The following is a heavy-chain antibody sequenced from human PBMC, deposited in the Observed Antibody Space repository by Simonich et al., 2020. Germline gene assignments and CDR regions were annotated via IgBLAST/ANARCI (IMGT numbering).Heavy chain of an antibody. V-gene: IGHV3-48*03. CDR2: IRKSGSTI. Sequence: EVHLVESGGGLVQPGGSLRLSCAASGFTFSSYEMNWVRQAPGKGREVVSYIRKSGSTIDYADAVKGRFTISRDNAKNSLYLQMNSLRAEDTAVYYCARHYYGDYYFDYWGQGTLVTVSS. CDR1: GFTFSSYE. CDR3: ARHYYGDYYFDY. J-gene: IGHJ4*02. D-gene: IGHD4-17*01.